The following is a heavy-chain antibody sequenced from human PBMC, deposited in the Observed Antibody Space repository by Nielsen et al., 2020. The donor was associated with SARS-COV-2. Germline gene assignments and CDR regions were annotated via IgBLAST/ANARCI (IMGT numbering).Heavy chain of an antibody. CDR3: ARDQLIRWGGNLYYYYYYGMDV. V-gene: IGHV3-21*01. D-gene: IGHD4-23*01. Sequence: GESLKISCAASGFTFSSYSMNWVRQAPGKGLEWVSSISSSSSYIYYADSVKGRFTISRDNAKNSLYLQMNSLRAEDTAVYYCARDQLIRWGGNLYYYYYYGMDVWGQGTTVTVSS. CDR2: ISSSSSYI. CDR1: GFTFSSYS. J-gene: IGHJ6*02.